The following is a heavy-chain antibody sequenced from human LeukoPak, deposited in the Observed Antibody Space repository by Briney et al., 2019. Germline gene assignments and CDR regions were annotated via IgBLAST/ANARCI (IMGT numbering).Heavy chain of an antibody. V-gene: IGHV3-48*01. CDR2: ISSSSSTI. J-gene: IGHJ4*02. CDR3: AKDLFACSSTSCYSQSH. CDR1: GFTFSSYG. Sequence: GGSLRLSCAASGFTFSSYGMTWVRQAPGKGLEWVSYISSSSSTIYYADSVKGRFTISRDNSKHTLYLQMNSLRAEDTAVYYCAKDLFACSSTSCYSQSHWGQGTLVTVSS. D-gene: IGHD2-2*01.